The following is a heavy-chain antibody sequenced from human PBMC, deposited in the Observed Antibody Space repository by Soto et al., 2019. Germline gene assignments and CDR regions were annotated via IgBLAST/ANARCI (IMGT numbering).Heavy chain of an antibody. CDR1: GGSISSSSYY. Sequence: SETLSLTCTVSGGSISSSSYYWGWIRQPPGKGLEWIGSIYYSGSTYYNPSLKSRVTISVDTSKNQFSLKLSSVTAADTAVYYCARLERGSGYDYWGQGTLVNVSS. CDR3: ARLERGSGYDY. CDR2: IYYSGST. D-gene: IGHD5-12*01. V-gene: IGHV4-39*01. J-gene: IGHJ4*02.